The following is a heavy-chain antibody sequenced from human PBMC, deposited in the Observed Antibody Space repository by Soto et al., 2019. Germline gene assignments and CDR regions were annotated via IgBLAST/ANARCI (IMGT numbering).Heavy chain of an antibody. CDR3: GSGDYYYYMGV. CDR1: GDSISSYY. Sequence: QVQLQVSGPGLVKPSETLSLTCSVSGDSISSYYWSWIRQPPGKGLEWIAYIHYSGSTNYNPSLKSRVTISVDTSKNQFSLKLSSVTAADTAVYYCGSGDYYYYMGVWGKGTTVIVSS. CDR2: IHYSGST. D-gene: IGHD3-16*01. V-gene: IGHV4-59*01. J-gene: IGHJ6*03.